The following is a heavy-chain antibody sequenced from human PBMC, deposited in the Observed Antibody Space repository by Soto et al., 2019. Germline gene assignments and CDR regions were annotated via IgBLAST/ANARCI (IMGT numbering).Heavy chain of an antibody. CDR1: GFTFRSFT. Sequence: GGSLRVTCVASGFTFRSFTMNWVRHAPGKGLEWVSTISSNSAYIYYTDALRGRFTISRDNAKNSLHLQMNSLRAEDTAVYYCTRDASRDSSARGWFDPWGPGTPVTVSS. CDR2: ISSNSAYI. CDR3: TRDASRDSSARGWFDP. V-gene: IGHV3-21*01. J-gene: IGHJ5*02. D-gene: IGHD6-13*01.